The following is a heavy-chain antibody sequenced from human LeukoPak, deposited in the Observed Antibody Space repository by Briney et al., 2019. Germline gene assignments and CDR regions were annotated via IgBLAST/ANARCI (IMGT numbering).Heavy chain of an antibody. CDR2: INTNTGNP. Sequence: ASVKVSCKASGYTFTSYAMNWVRQAPGQGLEWMGWINTNTGNPTYVQGFTGRFVFSLDTSVSTAYLQISSLKTEDTAVYYCARVSWSRGEWLFDYWGQGTLVSVSS. V-gene: IGHV7-4-1*02. CDR1: GYTFTSYA. J-gene: IGHJ4*02. CDR3: ARVSWSRGEWLFDY. D-gene: IGHD3-3*01.